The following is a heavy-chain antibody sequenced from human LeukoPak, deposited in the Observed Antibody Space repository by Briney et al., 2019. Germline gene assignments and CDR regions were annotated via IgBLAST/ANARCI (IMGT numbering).Heavy chain of an antibody. D-gene: IGHD3-22*01. Sequence: GASVKVSCKASGYTFSSYDINWVRQATGQGLEWMGWMNPNSGNTGYAQKFQGRVTITRNTSISTAYMELSSLRSEDTAVYYCAKAHDSSGYWGSDAFDIWGQGTMVTASS. CDR2: MNPNSGNT. V-gene: IGHV1-8*03. J-gene: IGHJ3*02. CDR3: AKAHDSSGYWGSDAFDI. CDR1: GYTFSSYD.